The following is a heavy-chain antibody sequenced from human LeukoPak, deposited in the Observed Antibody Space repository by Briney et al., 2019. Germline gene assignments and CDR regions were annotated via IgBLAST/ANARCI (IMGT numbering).Heavy chain of an antibody. Sequence: GGSLRLSCAASGFTISDHYMDWVRQAPGKGLEWVGRSRNKAASYTTEHAASVKGRFTISRDDSKKSLYLQMNSLKNEDTAVYYCVLLVWGVPYWGQGTLVTVSS. J-gene: IGHJ4*02. CDR3: VLLVWGVPY. V-gene: IGHV3-72*01. CDR2: SRNKAASYTT. CDR1: GFTISDHY. D-gene: IGHD3-10*01.